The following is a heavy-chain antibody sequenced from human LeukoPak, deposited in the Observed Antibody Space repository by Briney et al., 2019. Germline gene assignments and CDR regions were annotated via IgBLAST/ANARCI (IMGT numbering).Heavy chain of an antibody. CDR2: ISGSGGST. D-gene: IGHD5-12*01. Sequence: PGGSLSLSCAASGFTSSSYTMSGVRPAPGRGLGWVSTISGSGGSTYYADSVEGLFTISRDNSKNTLYLQMNSLRAEDTAVYYCAKGPDSGLRYFDYWGQGTLVTVSS. CDR3: AKGPDSGLRYFDY. CDR1: GFTSSSYT. J-gene: IGHJ4*02. V-gene: IGHV3-23*01.